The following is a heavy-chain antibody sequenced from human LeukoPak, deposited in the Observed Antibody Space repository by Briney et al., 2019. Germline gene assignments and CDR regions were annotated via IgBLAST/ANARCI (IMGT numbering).Heavy chain of an antibody. CDR3: ARHARSNSWYRWVWFDP. D-gene: IGHD6-13*01. J-gene: IGHJ5*02. V-gene: IGHV4-39*01. Sequence: SETLSLTCTVSGGSISSSSYYWGWIRQPPGTGLEWIGSIYYSGSTYYNPSLKSRVTISVDTSKNQFSLKLSSVTAADTAVYYCARHARSNSWYRWVWFDPWGQGTLVTVSS. CDR2: IYYSGST. CDR1: GGSISSSSYY.